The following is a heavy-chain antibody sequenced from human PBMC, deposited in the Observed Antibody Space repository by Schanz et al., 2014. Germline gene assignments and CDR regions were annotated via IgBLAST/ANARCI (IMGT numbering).Heavy chain of an antibody. CDR2: ISTYNGHT. Sequence: QVRLVQSGAEAREPGASVKVSCKATGYMFDTYGFAWVRQAPGQGLEWMGWISTYNGHTRYGQKFQDRLSLTTDTDTAPAHVELRSLRTDDTAVYYCARAPTRMNMFRGVTYFFDYWGQGTLVTVSS. CDR3: ARAPTRMNMFRGVTYFFDY. D-gene: IGHD3-10*01. V-gene: IGHV1-18*04. J-gene: IGHJ4*02. CDR1: GYMFDTYG.